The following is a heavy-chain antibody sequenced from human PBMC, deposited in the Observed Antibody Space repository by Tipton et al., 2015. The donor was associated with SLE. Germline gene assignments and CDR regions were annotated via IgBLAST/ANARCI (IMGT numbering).Heavy chain of an antibody. D-gene: IGHD4-23*01. CDR2: IYYSGST. Sequence: TLSLTCTVSGGSISSHYWSWIRQPPGKGLEWIGSIYYSGSTYYNPSLKSRVTISVDTSKNQFSLKLSSVTAADTAVYYCARGEMTTVVSWGQGTLVTVSS. V-gene: IGHV4-59*11. CDR3: ARGEMTTVVS. J-gene: IGHJ4*02. CDR1: GGSISSHY.